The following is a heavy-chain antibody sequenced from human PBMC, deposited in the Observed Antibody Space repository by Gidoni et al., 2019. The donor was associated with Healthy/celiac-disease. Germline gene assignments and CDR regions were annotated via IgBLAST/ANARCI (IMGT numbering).Heavy chain of an antibody. Sequence: GGSISSSNWWSWVRQPPGKGLEWSGEIDHSGSTNDNPSLKSRVTISVDKSKNHCSLKLSSVTAADTAVYYCATEWDLLDYGCNAAGRGAFDIWGQGTMVTVSS. J-gene: IGHJ3*02. V-gene: IGHV4-4*02. CDR3: ATEWDLLDYGCNAAGRGAFDI. CDR1: GGSISSSNW. CDR2: IDHSGST. D-gene: IGHD4-17*01.